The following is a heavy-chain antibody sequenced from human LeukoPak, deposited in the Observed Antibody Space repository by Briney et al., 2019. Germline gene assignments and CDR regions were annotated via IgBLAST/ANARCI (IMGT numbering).Heavy chain of an antibody. D-gene: IGHD3-22*01. CDR2: ISGSGGST. V-gene: IGHV3-23*01. CDR1: GFTFSSYG. CDR3: AKAVSPYYDSSGYYDY. Sequence: GGSLRLSCAASGFTFSSYGMSWVRQAPGKGLEWVSAISGSGGSTYYADSVKGRFTISRDNSKNTLYLQMNSLRAEDTAVYYCAKAVSPYYDSSGYYDYWGQGTLVTVSS. J-gene: IGHJ4*02.